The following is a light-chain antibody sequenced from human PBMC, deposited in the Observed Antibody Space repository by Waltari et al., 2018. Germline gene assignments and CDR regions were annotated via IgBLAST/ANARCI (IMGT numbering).Light chain of an antibody. Sequence: SYELTQPPPVAVSPGQTVRITCSGTTLSTEYTYWYQQKPGQAPILLIYQDTKRPSGIPERFSGSTSGTTVTLTITGVQAEDEAAYYCQSPSSSGSYHWLFGGGTKVTVL. CDR3: QSPSSSGSYHWL. V-gene: IGLV3-25*03. CDR2: QDT. J-gene: IGLJ3*02. CDR1: TLSTEY.